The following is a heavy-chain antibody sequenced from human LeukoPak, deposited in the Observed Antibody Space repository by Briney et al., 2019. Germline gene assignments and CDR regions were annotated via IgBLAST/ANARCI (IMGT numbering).Heavy chain of an antibody. CDR1: GFTGSNNY. V-gene: IGHV3-23*01. CDR3: AKDEEVGATTFDY. J-gene: IGHJ4*02. D-gene: IGHD1-26*01. CDR2: ISGSGGST. Sequence: GGSLRLSCAASGFTGSNNYVSWVRQAPGKGLEWVPAISGSGGSTYYADSVKGRFTISRDNSKNTLYLQMNSLRAEDTAVYYCAKDEEVGATTFDYWGQGTLVTVSS.